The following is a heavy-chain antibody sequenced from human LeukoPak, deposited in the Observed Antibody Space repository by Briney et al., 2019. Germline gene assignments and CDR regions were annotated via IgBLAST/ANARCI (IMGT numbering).Heavy chain of an antibody. D-gene: IGHD6-19*01. Sequence: SETLSLTCVVSGGSINSHYWGWIRQPPGKGLQWIGDIFYTGKNNYNPSLKSRVTISLDTSKDHLSLHLTPVLAADTAIYYCVRRDPGWNYFDYWGQGILVTVSS. V-gene: IGHV4-59*08. J-gene: IGHJ4*02. CDR3: VRRDPGWNYFDY. CDR2: IFYTGKN. CDR1: GGSINSHY.